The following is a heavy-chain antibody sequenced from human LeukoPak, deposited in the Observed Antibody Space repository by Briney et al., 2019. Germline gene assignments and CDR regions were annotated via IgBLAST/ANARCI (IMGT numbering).Heavy chain of an antibody. D-gene: IGHD3-22*01. J-gene: IGHJ4*02. Sequence: GGSLRLSCAASGFTFSSYWMSWVRQAPGKGLEWVANIKQDGSEKYYVDSVKGRFTISRDNAKNSLYLQMNSLRAEDTAVYYCAKDPMSSGYSYLLEYWGQGTLVTVSS. CDR1: GFTFSSYW. CDR2: IKQDGSEK. V-gene: IGHV3-7*03. CDR3: AKDPMSSGYSYLLEY.